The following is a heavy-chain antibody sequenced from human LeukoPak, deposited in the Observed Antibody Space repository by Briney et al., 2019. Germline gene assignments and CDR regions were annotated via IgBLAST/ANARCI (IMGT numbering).Heavy chain of an antibody. D-gene: IGHD1-26*01. CDR3: AREGGEWELLRTFDY. V-gene: IGHV3-21*01. CDR1: GFTFSSYS. J-gene: IGHJ4*02. CDR2: ISSSSSYI. Sequence: PGGSLRLSCAASGFTFSSYSMNWVRQAPGKGLEWVSSISSSSSYIYYADSVKGRFTISRDNAKNSLYLQMNSLRAEDTAVYYCAREGGEWELLRTFDYWGQGTPVTVSS.